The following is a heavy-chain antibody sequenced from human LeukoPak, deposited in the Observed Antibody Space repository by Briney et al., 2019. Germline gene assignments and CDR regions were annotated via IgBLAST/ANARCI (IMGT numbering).Heavy chain of an antibody. J-gene: IGHJ4*02. D-gene: IGHD3-10*01. CDR2: LSSSGSAF. Sequence: PGGSLRLSCEDSGFTFRSYEMNWVRQAPGKGLEWIAYLSSSGSAFSYADSVKGRFTIARDNAKDSVYLEMNSLRADDTAVYYCVKVAKYYYGSETYYFFEHWGQGTPVTASS. CDR1: GFTFRSYE. CDR3: VKVAKYYYGSETYYFFEH. V-gene: IGHV3-48*03.